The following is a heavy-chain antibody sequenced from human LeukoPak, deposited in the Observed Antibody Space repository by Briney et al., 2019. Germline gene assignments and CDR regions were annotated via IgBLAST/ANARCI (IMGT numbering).Heavy chain of an antibody. Sequence: PGGSLRLSCAASGFTFGSYSMNWVRQAPGQGLEWVSFISVSGTKIQYADSVKGRFTISRDNAKASLYLQMNSLRAEDTAVYYCAKGGDIVVGLWGSFDCWGQGTLVTVSS. CDR1: GFTFGSYS. V-gene: IGHV3-48*01. CDR3: AKGGDIVVGLWGSFDC. J-gene: IGHJ4*02. CDR2: ISVSGTKI. D-gene: IGHD2-15*01.